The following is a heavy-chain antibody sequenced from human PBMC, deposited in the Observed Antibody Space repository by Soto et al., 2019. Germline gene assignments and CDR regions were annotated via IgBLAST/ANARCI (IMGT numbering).Heavy chain of an antibody. CDR3: VRGRSDSLMDV. CDR1: GFTLKSFS. D-gene: IGHD2-15*01. V-gene: IGHV3-48*02. CDR2: ISSSRSTI. Sequence: EVQLVEPGGDLVQPGGSLRLSCAGSGFTLKSFSMNWVRQAPGKGLEWVSYISSSRSTIYYADSVKGRFTISRDDDKNSLYLQMNSLRDDDTAEYYCVRGRSDSLMDVWGQGTTVTVSS. J-gene: IGHJ6*02.